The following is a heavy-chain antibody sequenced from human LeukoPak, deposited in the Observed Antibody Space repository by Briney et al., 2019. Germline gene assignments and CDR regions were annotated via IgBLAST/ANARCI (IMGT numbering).Heavy chain of an antibody. CDR2: ISGSGGST. V-gene: IGHV3-23*01. CDR1: GFIFSSYA. D-gene: IGHD3-10*01. J-gene: IGHJ3*02. CDR3: AKDPPMGGFGELLYLHDAFDI. Sequence: PGGSLRLSCAASGFIFSSYAMSWVRQAPGRGLEWVSAISGSGGSTYYADSVKGRFTISRDNSKNTLYLQMNSLRAEDTAVYYCAKDPPMGGFGELLYLHDAFDIWGQGTMVTVSS.